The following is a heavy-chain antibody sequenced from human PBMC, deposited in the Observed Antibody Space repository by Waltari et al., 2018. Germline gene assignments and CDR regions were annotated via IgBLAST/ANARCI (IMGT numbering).Heavy chain of an antibody. CDR3: AKGVSSWYSFGMDV. CDR1: GFSFDNFA. J-gene: IGHJ6*02. D-gene: IGHD6-13*01. Sequence: EVQVVESGGGLVQPGRSLRLSCPGSGFSFDNFARHGVRQAPGKGLEWGSGISWDSRARGYADSVKGRFTISRDNARNSVYLQMNSLRSEDMALYYCAKGVSSWYSFGMDVWGQGTTVTVSS. CDR2: ISWDSRAR. V-gene: IGHV3-9*03.